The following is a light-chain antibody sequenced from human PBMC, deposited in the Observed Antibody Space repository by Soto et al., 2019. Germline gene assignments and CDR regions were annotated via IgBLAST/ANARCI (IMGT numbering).Light chain of an antibody. Sequence: EIVLTQSPATLSLSPGERATLSCRASESVSNYLAWYHQKRGQAPRVLIYDASNRAPGIPARFSGSGSGTDFTLTISSLEPEDFAVYYCQQRSNWPITFGQGTRLEIK. J-gene: IGKJ5*01. CDR1: ESVSNY. CDR2: DAS. V-gene: IGKV3-11*01. CDR3: QQRSNWPIT.